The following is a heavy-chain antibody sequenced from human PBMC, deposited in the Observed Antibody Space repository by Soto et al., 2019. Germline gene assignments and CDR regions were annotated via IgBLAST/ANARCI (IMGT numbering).Heavy chain of an antibody. V-gene: IGHV1-69*04. J-gene: IGHJ6*02. CDR1: GGTFSSYT. Sequence: SVKVSCKASGGTFSSYTISWVRQAPGQGLEWMGRIIPILGIANYAQKFQGRVTITADKSTSTAYMELSSLRSEDTAVYYCARDYSGSYDILTGYHGMDVWGQGTTVTVSS. CDR3: ARDYSGSYDILTGYHGMDV. D-gene: IGHD3-9*01. CDR2: IIPILGIA.